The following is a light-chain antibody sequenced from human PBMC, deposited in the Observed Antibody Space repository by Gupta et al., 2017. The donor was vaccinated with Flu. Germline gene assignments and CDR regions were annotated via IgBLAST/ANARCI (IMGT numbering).Light chain of an antibody. CDR3: CSYGGTYTPWL. Sequence: SCDVCYYDSVSWYQQHTAKAPKLILYDVTKRPSGVPDRFSGSKSGNTASLTISGLQTDDESDYYCCSYGGTYTPWLVGGGTKVTVL. J-gene: IGLJ3*02. CDR1: SCDVCYYDS. CDR2: DVT. V-gene: IGLV2-11*03.